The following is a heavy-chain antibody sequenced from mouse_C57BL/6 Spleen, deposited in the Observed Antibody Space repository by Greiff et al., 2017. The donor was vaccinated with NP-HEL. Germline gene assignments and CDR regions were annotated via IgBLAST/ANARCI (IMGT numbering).Heavy chain of an antibody. Sequence: VQLQQSGPELVKPGASVKISCKASGYTFTDYYMNWVKQSHGKSLEWIGDINPNNGGTSYNQKFKGKATLTVDKSSSTAYMELRSLTSEDSAVYYCARGDYSNYIDYWGQGTTLTVSS. CDR2: INPNNGGT. CDR3: ARGDYSNYIDY. CDR1: GYTFTDYY. V-gene: IGHV1-26*01. D-gene: IGHD2-5*01. J-gene: IGHJ2*01.